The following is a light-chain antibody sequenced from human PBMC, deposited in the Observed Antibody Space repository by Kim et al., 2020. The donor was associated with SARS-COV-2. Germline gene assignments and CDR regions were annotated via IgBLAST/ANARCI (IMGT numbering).Light chain of an antibody. V-gene: IGKV1-39*01. J-gene: IGKJ2*01. Sequence: DIQMTQSPSSLSASLGDRVSITCRASQHIDTYLNWYQHKPGKAPKLLISAVSILISGVPARFTSRGFGTELTLTISDLQPEDFATYYCQQSYSAPVYTFGQGTKLEI. CDR1: QHIDTY. CDR3: QQSYSAPVYT. CDR2: AVS.